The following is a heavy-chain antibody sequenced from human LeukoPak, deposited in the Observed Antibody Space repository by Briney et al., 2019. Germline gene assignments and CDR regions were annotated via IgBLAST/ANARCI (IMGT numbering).Heavy chain of an antibody. V-gene: IGHV4-30-2*01. Sequence: PSETLSLTCAVSGGSTSSGGYSWSWIRQPPGKGLEWIGYIYHSGSTYYNPSLKSRVTISVDRSKNQFSLKLSSVTAADTAVYYCASTMIVASAGMFDYWGQGTLVTVSS. D-gene: IGHD3-22*01. J-gene: IGHJ4*02. CDR3: ASTMIVASAGMFDY. CDR1: GGSTSSGGYS. CDR2: IYHSGST.